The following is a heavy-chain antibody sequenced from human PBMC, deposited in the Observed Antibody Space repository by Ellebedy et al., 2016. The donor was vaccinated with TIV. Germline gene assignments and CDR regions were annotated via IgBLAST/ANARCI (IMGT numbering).Heavy chain of an antibody. CDR3: ARDRGEWELHNYFDY. CDR2: INPNRGNT. CDR1: GYTFTGYY. V-gene: IGHV1-2*02. Sequence: AASVKVSCKASGYTFTGYYLHWVRQAPGQGLEWMGWINPNRGNTIFARRFQGRVHMTRDTSITTVYMELSRLSSDDTAVYYCARDRGEWELHNYFDYWGQGTLVTVSS. D-gene: IGHD1-26*01. J-gene: IGHJ4*02.